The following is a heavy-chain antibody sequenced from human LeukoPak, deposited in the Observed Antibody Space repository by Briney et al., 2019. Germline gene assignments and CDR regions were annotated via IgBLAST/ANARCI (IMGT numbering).Heavy chain of an antibody. CDR1: GFTFSKYA. Sequence: GGSLRLSCAASGFTFSKYAMSWVRQAPGKGLEWVSTVNDRGTGTYYADSVKGRFTISRDNSKNTLYLQMNSLRAEDTAVYYCAKADCSSTSCHSGDYWGQGTLVTVSS. CDR2: VNDRGTGT. V-gene: IGHV3-23*01. CDR3: AKADCSSTSCHSGDY. J-gene: IGHJ4*02. D-gene: IGHD2-2*02.